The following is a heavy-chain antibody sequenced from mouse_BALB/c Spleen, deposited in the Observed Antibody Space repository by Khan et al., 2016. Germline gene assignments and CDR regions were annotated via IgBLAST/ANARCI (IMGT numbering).Heavy chain of an antibody. CDR3: ARKKGQQSYAMDY. CDR1: GFSLTSYG. D-gene: IGHD3-3*01. Sequence: QVQLKQSGPGLVQPSQSLSITCTVSGFSLTSYGVHWVRQSPGKGLEWLGVIWSGGSKDYNAVFISRLSISKDNSKSQVFFKMNSLQANHTAIYYCARKKGQQSYAMDYWGQGTSVTVSS. J-gene: IGHJ4*01. CDR2: IWSGGSK. V-gene: IGHV2-2*02.